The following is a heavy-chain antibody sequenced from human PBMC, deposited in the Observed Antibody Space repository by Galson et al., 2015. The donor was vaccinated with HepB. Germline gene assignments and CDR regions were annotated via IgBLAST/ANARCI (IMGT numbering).Heavy chain of an antibody. CDR1: GFIFSSYW. CDR2: IKQDGSEK. CDR3: ARRGYCSSTSCRYYYYYMDV. J-gene: IGHJ6*03. D-gene: IGHD2-2*01. Sequence: SLRLSCAASGFIFSSYWMSWVRQAPGKGLEWVANIKQDGSEKYYVDSVEGRFTISRDNAKNSLYLQMNSLRAEDTAVYYCARRGYCSSTSCRYYYYYMDVWGKGTTVTVSS. V-gene: IGHV3-7*01.